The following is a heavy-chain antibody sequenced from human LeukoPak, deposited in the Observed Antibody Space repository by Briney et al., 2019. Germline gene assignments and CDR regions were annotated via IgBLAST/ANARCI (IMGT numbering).Heavy chain of an antibody. J-gene: IGHJ4*02. D-gene: IGHD6-13*01. CDR3: AKRPDSSWYPSVPFDY. V-gene: IGHV3-23*01. CDR2: ISGSGGST. Sequence: GGSLRLSCAASGFTFSAYAMSWVRQAPGKGVEWVSAISGSGGSTYYADSVKGRFTISRDNSKNTLYLQMNSLRAEDTAVYYCAKRPDSSWYPSVPFDYWGQGTLVTVSS. CDR1: GFTFSAYA.